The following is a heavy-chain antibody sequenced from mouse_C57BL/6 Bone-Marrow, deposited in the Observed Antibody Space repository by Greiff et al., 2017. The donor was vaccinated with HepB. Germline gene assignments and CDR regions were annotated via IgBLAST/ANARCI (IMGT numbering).Heavy chain of an antibody. Sequence: EVMLVESGGGLVKPGGSLKLSCAASGFTFSSYAMSWVRQTPEKRLEWVATISDGGSYTYYPDNVKGRFTISRDNAKNNLYLQMSHLKSEDTAMYYCARGGPRHPWFAYWGQGTLVTVSA. CDR1: GFTFSSYA. J-gene: IGHJ3*01. V-gene: IGHV5-4*03. CDR3: ARGGPRHPWFAY. CDR2: ISDGGSYT.